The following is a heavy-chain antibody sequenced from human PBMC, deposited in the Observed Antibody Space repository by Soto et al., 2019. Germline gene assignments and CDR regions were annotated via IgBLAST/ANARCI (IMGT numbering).Heavy chain of an antibody. CDR3: ARYGSGSYWSDYYYYGMDV. D-gene: IGHD3-10*01. CDR2: ISAYNGNT. V-gene: IGHV1-18*01. J-gene: IGHJ6*02. CDR1: GYTFTSYG. Sequence: ASVKVSCKASGYTFTSYGISWVRQAPGQGLEWMGWISAYNGNTNYAQKLQGRVTMTTDTSTSTAHMELRSLRSDDTAVYYCARYGSGSYWSDYYYYGMDVWGQGTTVTVSS.